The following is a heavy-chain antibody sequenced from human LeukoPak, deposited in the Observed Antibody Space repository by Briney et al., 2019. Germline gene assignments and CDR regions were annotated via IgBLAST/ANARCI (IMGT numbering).Heavy chain of an antibody. CDR1: GFSFSSYS. V-gene: IGHV3-48*01. CDR2: ISSSSSTI. D-gene: IGHD4-17*01. J-gene: IGHJ4*02. Sequence: PGGSLRLSCAASGFSFSSYSMNWVRQAPGKGLEWVSYISSSSSTIYYADSVKGRFTISRDNAKNSLYLQMNSLRAEDTAVYYCARLTVKVEGYDYWAREPWSPSPQ. CDR3: ARLTVKVEGYDY.